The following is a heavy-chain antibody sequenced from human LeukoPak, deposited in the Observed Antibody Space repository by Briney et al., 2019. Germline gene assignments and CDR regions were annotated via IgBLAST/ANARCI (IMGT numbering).Heavy chain of an antibody. V-gene: IGHV3-15*01. CDR1: GFTFSNAW. D-gene: IGHD3-3*01. J-gene: IGHJ4*02. CDR2: IKSKTDGGTT. CDR3: TTTRYYDFWSGYYLHDY. Sequence: PGGSLRLSCAASGFTFSNAWMSWVRQAPGKGLEWVGRIKSKTDGGTTDYAAPVKGRFTISRDDSKNTLYLQMNSLKTEDTAVYYCTTTRYYDFWSGYYLHDYWGQGTLVTVSS.